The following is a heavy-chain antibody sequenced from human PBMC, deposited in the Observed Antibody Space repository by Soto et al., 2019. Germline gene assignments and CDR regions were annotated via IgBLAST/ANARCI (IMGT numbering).Heavy chain of an antibody. Sequence: SETLSLTCTVSGGSITSSSHYWDWIRQPPGKGLEWIGSINLSGSTYYNPSLKSRVTISVDTSKNQFSLKLTSVTAADAALYYCARDFFDSSDYTTHWFDPWGQGTLVTVSS. V-gene: IGHV4-39*01. J-gene: IGHJ5*02. CDR1: GGSITSSSHY. CDR2: INLSGST. CDR3: ARDFFDSSDYTTHWFDP. D-gene: IGHD3-22*01.